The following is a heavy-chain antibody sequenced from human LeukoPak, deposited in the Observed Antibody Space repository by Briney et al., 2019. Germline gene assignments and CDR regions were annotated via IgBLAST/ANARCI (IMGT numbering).Heavy chain of an antibody. V-gene: IGHV3-30*02. CDR1: AFDLRRNG. CDR2: IRYDGSKT. CDR3: ARDFINSNYYYIPEY. Sequence: GGSLRLSCAASAFDLRRNGMHWVRQAPGKGLEWVSFIRYDGSKTFYGDSVTGRFTISRDNSKNTLYLQMNSLRAEDTAVYYCARDFINSNYYYIPEYWGQGVLVTVSS. J-gene: IGHJ4*02. D-gene: IGHD3-10*01.